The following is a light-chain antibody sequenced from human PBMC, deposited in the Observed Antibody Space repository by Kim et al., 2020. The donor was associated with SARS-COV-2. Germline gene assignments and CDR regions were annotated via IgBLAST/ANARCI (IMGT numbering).Light chain of an antibody. CDR1: QGIGTY. J-gene: IGKJ3*01. V-gene: IGKV1-27*01. CDR2: SAS. Sequence: DIQMTQSPSSLSASVGDRVTITCRASQGIGTYLAWYQQKLGKVPKLLIYSASTLQSGVPSRFRGSGSGTDFTLTISSLQPEDVATYYCQKYTSAPQITFGPRTTVDI. CDR3: QKYTSAPQIT.